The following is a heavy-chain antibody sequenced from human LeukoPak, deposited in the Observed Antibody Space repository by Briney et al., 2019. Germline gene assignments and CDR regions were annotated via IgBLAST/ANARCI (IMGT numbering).Heavy chain of an antibody. CDR3: ASVNYYDSSGYYYN. J-gene: IGHJ4*02. CDR2: IIPIFGTA. V-gene: IGHV1-69*13. D-gene: IGHD3-22*01. Sequence: ASVKVSCKASGGTFSSYAISWVRQAPGQGLDWMGGIIPIFGTANYAQKFQGRVTITADESTSTAYMELSSLRSEDTAVYYCASVNYYDSSGYYYNWGQGTLVTVSS. CDR1: GGTFSSYA.